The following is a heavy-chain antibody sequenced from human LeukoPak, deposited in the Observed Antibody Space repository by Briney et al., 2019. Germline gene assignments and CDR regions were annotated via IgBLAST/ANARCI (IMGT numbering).Heavy chain of an antibody. J-gene: IGHJ4*02. CDR3: ARARKYGDYDLDY. Sequence: GGSLRLSCAASGFIFSMYWMHWVRQAPGKGLVWVSRINSDGSSTRYADSVKGRFAISRDNAKNTLFLQMNSLRAEDTAVYYCARARKYGDYDLDYWGQGTLVTVSS. CDR1: GFIFSMYW. V-gene: IGHV3-74*01. CDR2: INSDGSST. D-gene: IGHD4-17*01.